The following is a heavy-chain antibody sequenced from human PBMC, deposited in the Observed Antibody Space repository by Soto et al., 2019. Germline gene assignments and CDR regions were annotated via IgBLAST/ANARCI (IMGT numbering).Heavy chain of an antibody. Sequence: SLRLSCAASGFTFSSYAMSWVRQAPGKGLVWVSRINSDGSSTSYADSVKGRFTISRDNAKNTLYLQMNSLRAEDTAVYYCARVQDTGYCSSTSCYRQRDYYYGMDVWGQGTTVTVSS. J-gene: IGHJ6*02. D-gene: IGHD2-2*01. CDR3: ARVQDTGYCSSTSCYRQRDYYYGMDV. CDR2: INSDGSST. CDR1: GFTFSSYA. V-gene: IGHV3-74*01.